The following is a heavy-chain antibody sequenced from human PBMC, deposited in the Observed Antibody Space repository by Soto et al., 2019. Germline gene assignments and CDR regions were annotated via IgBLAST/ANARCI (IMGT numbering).Heavy chain of an antibody. Sequence: EVQLVESGGGLVQPGWSLRLSCAASGFNFNTYWLQWVRQAPGKGLVWVSRIKSDGSYTNYADSVKGRFTISRDNANNTLFLQMNSLGAEDTAVYYCATGGSGYFTYWGQGTLVTVSS. CDR3: ATGGSGYFTY. J-gene: IGHJ4*02. D-gene: IGHD3-22*01. V-gene: IGHV3-74*01. CDR2: IKSDGSYT. CDR1: GFNFNTYW.